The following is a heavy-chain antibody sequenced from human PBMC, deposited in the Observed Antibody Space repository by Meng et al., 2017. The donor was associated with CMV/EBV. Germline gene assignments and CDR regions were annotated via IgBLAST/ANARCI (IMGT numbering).Heavy chain of an antibody. D-gene: IGHD6-13*01. J-gene: IGHJ4*02. CDR3: AKGIIAAAGPIDY. CDR1: GFTFSSYA. Sequence: GESLKISCAASGFTFSSYAMSWVRQAPGKGLEWVSAISGSGGSTYYADSVKGRFTISRDNPKNTLYLQMNSLRAEDTAVYYCAKGIIAAAGPIDYWGQGTLVTVSS. CDR2: ISGSGGST. V-gene: IGHV3-23*01.